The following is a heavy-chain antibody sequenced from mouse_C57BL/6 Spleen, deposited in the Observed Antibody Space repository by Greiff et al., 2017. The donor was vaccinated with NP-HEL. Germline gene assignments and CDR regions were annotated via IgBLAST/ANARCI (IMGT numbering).Heavy chain of an antibody. J-gene: IGHJ1*03. CDR2: ISNGGGST. V-gene: IGHV5-12*01. D-gene: IGHD1-1*01. Sequence: DVMLVESGGGLVQPGGSLKLSCAASGFTFSDYYMYWVRQTPEKRLEWVAYISNGGGSTYYPDTVKGRFTISRDNSTNTLYLKMSSLKSEDTAMYYCARPPYCYGSSYRYFDVWGTGTTVTVSS. CDR1: GFTFSDYY. CDR3: ARPPYCYGSSYRYFDV.